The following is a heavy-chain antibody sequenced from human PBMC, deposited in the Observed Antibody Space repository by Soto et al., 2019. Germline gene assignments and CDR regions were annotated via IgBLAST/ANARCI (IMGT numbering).Heavy chain of an antibody. D-gene: IGHD2-15*01. CDR1: GGSISSSSYY. Sequence: SETLSLTCIVSGGSISSSSYYWGWIRQPPGKGLEWIGSIYYSGSTYYNPSLKSRVTISVDTSKNQFSLKLSSVTAADTAVYYCARQGYCSGGSCPVWGQGTTVTVSS. V-gene: IGHV4-39*01. CDR2: IYYSGST. J-gene: IGHJ6*02. CDR3: ARQGYCSGGSCPV.